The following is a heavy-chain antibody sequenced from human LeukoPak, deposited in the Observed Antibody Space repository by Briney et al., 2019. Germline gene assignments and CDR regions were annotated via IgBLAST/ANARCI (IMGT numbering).Heavy chain of an antibody. CDR1: GGTFSSYA. Sequence: ASVKVSCKASGGTFSSYAFSWVRQAPAHGLEWMGGFIVILATANYAKKFQGRVTITTDESPSTAYMELSSLRSADTAVYYCAAGGTYSSVDEFYYWGQGDLVTVSS. D-gene: IGHD6-25*01. V-gene: IGHV1-69*05. CDR2: FIVILATA. J-gene: IGHJ4*02. CDR3: AAGGTYSSVDEFYY.